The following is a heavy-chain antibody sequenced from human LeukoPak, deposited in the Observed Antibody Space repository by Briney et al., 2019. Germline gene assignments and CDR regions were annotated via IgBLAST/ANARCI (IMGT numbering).Heavy chain of an antibody. V-gene: IGHV4-34*01. D-gene: IGHD4-23*01. CDR2: INHTGST. CDR3: ARLDHGGNEAFDY. J-gene: IGHJ4*02. CDR1: GGSFSGYY. Sequence: PSETLSLTCAVYGGSFSGYYWNWIRQAPGKGLEWIGEINHTGSTTYNPSLKSRVTMSLDTSKNHFSLNLTSVTAADTAVYYCARLDHGGNEAFDYWGQGTQVTVSS.